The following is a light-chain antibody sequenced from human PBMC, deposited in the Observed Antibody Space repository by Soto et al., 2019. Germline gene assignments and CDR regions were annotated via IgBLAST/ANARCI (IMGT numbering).Light chain of an antibody. J-gene: IGKJ5*01. CDR3: QQSYNTPPIT. CDR2: GAY. Sequence: PVTQTPTSLSASVGDRVTITFRANQSISTYLNWHQQRTGKDPKLLIYGAYRLQSGVPSSFSGSGSGTEFTLTISSLQPEDFATYYCQQSYNTPPITFAQGTRLEV. CDR1: QSISTY. V-gene: IGKV1-39*01.